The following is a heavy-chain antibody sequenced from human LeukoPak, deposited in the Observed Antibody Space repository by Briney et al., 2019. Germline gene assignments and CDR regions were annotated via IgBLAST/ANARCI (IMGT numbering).Heavy chain of an antibody. J-gene: IGHJ4*02. CDR2: LYSDGNT. CDR3: ARGVEPLAANTLAY. Sequence: GGSLRLSCAASGFTVLTNDMTWVRQAPGKGLEWVSVLYSDGNTKYADSVQGRFTISRDNSKNTLYLEMNSLSPDDTAVYYCARGVEPLAANTLAYWGQGTLVTVSS. CDR1: GFTVLTND. D-gene: IGHD3-16*01. V-gene: IGHV3-53*01.